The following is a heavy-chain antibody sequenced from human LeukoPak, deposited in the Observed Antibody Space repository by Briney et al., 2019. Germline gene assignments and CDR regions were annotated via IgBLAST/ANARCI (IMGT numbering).Heavy chain of an antibody. D-gene: IGHD4-17*01. CDR2: IYSGGST. CDR3: ARVVDHDYGDYYLDY. J-gene: IGHJ4*02. V-gene: IGHV3-53*01. CDR1: GFTVSSND. Sequence: PGGFLRLSCAASGFTVSSNDMSWVRQAPGKGLECISVIYSGGSTDYADSVKGRLTISRDNSKNTLYLQMNSLRAEDTAVYYCARVVDHDYGDYYLDYWGQGTLVTVSS.